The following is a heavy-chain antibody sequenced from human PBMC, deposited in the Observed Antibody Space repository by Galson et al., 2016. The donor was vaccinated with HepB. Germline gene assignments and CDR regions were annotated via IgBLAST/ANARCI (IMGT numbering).Heavy chain of an antibody. V-gene: IGHV3-73*01. CDR1: GFTFSDSA. CDR2: IRSKADNSAA. Sequence: SLRLSCAASGFTFSDSAMHWVRQASGKGLEWVGRIRSKADNSAAAYAASVKGRFTISRDDSENTAYLQMNSLKIEDTAVDYCTRGYCAGTSCYPQFDPWGQGTLVTVSS. CDR3: TRGYCAGTSCYPQFDP. J-gene: IGHJ5*02. D-gene: IGHD2-2*01.